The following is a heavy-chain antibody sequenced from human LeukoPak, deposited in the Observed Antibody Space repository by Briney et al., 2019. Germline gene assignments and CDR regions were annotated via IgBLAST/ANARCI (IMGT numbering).Heavy chain of an antibody. CDR1: GFTFSDYY. CDR2: ISSSGSTI. D-gene: IGHD3-22*01. J-gene: IGHJ6*03. CDR3: ARDRYYYDSSGYYSSYYMDV. V-gene: IGHV3-11*01. Sequence: PGGSLRLSCAASGFTFSDYYMSWIRQAPGKGLEWVSYISSSGSTIYYADSVKGRFTISRDNAKNSLYLQMNSLRAEDTAVYYCARDRYYYDSSGYYSSYYMDVWGKGTTVTVSS.